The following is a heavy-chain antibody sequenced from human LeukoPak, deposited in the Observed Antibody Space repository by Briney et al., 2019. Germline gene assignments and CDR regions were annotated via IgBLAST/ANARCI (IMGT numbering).Heavy chain of an antibody. CDR1: GGTFSSYA. CDR3: ARDQTAPGSYPRDNWFDP. CDR2: IIPIFGTA. Sequence: VASVKVSCKASGGTFSSYAISWVRQAPGQGLEWMGGIIPIFGTANYAQKFQGRVTITADESTSTAYMELSSLRSEDTAVYYCARDQTAPGSYPRDNWFDPWGQGTLVTVSS. D-gene: IGHD2-15*01. V-gene: IGHV1-69*13. J-gene: IGHJ5*02.